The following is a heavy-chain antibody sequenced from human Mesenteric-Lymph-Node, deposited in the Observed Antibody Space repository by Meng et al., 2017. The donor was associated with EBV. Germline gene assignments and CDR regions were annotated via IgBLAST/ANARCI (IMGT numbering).Heavy chain of an antibody. Sequence: QGQVQGSAPGLVKPSETLSPTCTFTGDSVNDVNYYWSWIRQPPGKGLEWIAYIYYSGSTNFNPSLKSRAAISVDTSKNQFSLRLSSVTAADTAVYYCARTGRCSGDSCYYNWFDPWGQGTLVTVSS. D-gene: IGHD2-15*01. CDR3: ARTGRCSGDSCYYNWFDP. CDR2: IYYSGST. CDR1: GDSVNDVNYY. J-gene: IGHJ5*02. V-gene: IGHV4-61*01.